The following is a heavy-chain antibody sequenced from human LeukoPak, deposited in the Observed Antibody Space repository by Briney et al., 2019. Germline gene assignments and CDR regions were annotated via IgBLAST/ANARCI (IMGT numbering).Heavy chain of an antibody. CDR3: ARGPTVTTGARLGY. V-gene: IGHV3-30*04. Sequence: GGSLRLSCAASGFTFSSYAMHWVRQAPGKGLEWVAVISYDGSNKYYADSVKGRFTISRDNSKNTLYLQMNSLRAEDTAVYYCARGPTVTTGARLGYWGQGTLVTVSS. J-gene: IGHJ4*02. CDR2: ISYDGSNK. D-gene: IGHD4-17*01. CDR1: GFTFSSYA.